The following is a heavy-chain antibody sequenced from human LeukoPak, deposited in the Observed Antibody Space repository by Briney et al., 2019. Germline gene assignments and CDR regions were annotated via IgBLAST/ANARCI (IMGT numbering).Heavy chain of an antibody. Sequence: SVKVSCKASGGTFSSYAISWVRQAPGQGLEWMGGIIPIFGTANYAQKFQGRVTITADESTSTAYMELSSLRSEDTAVYYCASACGGDCYSGNSWWFDPWGQGTLVTVSS. CDR1: GGTFSSYA. V-gene: IGHV1-69*13. D-gene: IGHD2-21*02. CDR3: ASACGGDCYSGNSWWFDP. CDR2: IIPIFGTA. J-gene: IGHJ5*02.